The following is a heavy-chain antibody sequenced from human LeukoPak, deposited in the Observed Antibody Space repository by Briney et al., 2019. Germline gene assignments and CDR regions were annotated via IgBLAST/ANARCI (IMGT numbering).Heavy chain of an antibody. V-gene: IGHV3-11*01. J-gene: IGHJ6*03. CDR3: ARALVGAYYYYMDV. CDR1: GFTFSDYY. CDR2: ISSSGSTI. D-gene: IGHD1-26*01. Sequence: GGSLRLFCAASGFTFSDYYMSWIRQAPGKGLEWVSYISSSGSTIYYADSVKGRFTISRDNAKNSLYLQMNSLRAEDTAVYYCARALVGAYYYYMDVWGKGTTVTVSS.